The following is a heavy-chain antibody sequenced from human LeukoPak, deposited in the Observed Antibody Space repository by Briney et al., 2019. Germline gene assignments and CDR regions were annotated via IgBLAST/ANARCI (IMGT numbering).Heavy chain of an antibody. CDR1: GFTFSSYA. Sequence: PGGSLRLSCAASGFTFSSYAMSWVRQAPGKGLEWVPAISGSGGSTSYADSVKGRFTISRDNSKNTLYLQMNSLRAEDTAVYYCAYRQVPPGYFQHWGQGTLVTVSS. D-gene: IGHD5-18*01. V-gene: IGHV3-23*01. CDR3: AYRQVPPGYFQH. CDR2: ISGSGGST. J-gene: IGHJ1*01.